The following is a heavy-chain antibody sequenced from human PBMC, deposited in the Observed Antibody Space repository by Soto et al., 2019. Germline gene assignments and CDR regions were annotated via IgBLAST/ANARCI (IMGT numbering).Heavy chain of an antibody. Sequence: GGSLRPSCAASGFTVSSHYMSWVRQAPGKGLEWVSAISGSGGSTYSADSVKGRFTISRDNSKNTLYLQMNSLRAEDTAVYYCANPLRPATSILTGFDYWGQGTLVTVSS. J-gene: IGHJ4*02. CDR3: ANPLRPATSILTGFDY. CDR1: GFTVSSHY. CDR2: ISGSGGST. V-gene: IGHV3-23*01. D-gene: IGHD6-6*01.